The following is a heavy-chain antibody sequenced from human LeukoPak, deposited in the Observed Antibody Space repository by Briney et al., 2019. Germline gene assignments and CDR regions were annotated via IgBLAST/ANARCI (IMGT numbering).Heavy chain of an antibody. CDR2: IYPGDSDT. CDR3: ARHVGVWELHSCYMDV. Sequence: GESLKISCKGSGYSFTSYWIGWVRQMPGKGLEWMGIIYPGDSDTRYSPSFQGQVTISADKSISTAYLQWSSLKASDTAMYYCARHVGVWELHSCYMDVWGKGTTVTVSS. D-gene: IGHD1-26*01. CDR1: GYSFTSYW. V-gene: IGHV5-51*01. J-gene: IGHJ6*03.